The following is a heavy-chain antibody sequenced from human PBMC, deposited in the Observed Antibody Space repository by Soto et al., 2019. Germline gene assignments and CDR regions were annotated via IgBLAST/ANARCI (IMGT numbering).Heavy chain of an antibody. J-gene: IGHJ6*03. Sequence: ASVKVSCKASGYTFISYGISWVRQAPGQGLEWMGWISAYNGNTNYAQKLQGRVTMTIDTSTSTAYMELRSLRSDDTAVYYCARDPSLENYYYYMDVWGNGTTVTVSS. V-gene: IGHV1-18*01. CDR2: ISAYNGNT. D-gene: IGHD3-3*01. CDR1: GYTFISYG. CDR3: ARDPSLENYYYYMDV.